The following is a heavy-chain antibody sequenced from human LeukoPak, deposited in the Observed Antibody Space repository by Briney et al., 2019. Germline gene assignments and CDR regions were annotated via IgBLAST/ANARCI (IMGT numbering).Heavy chain of an antibody. CDR2: IRQDGGQM. J-gene: IGHJ4*02. CDR3: ARDRAMDDY. Sequence: GGSLRLSCAASGFTFNLAWMSWVRQAPGKGLEWVANIRQDGGQMNYADSVKGRFTISRDNARNSLYLHMNSLGAEDTAVYYCARDRAMDDYWGQGTLVTVSS. CDR1: GFTFNLAW. V-gene: IGHV3-7*01. D-gene: IGHD2-8*01.